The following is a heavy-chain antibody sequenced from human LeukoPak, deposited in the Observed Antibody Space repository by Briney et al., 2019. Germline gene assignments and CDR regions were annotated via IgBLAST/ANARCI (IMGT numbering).Heavy chain of an antibody. Sequence: GGSLRLSCAASGFTFSSCAMSWVRQAPGKGLEWVSAISGSGGSTYYADSVKGRFTISRDNSKNTLYLQMNSLRAEDAAVYYCAKDLQPFLYGDYVSWSIDYWGQGTLVTVSS. V-gene: IGHV3-23*01. CDR2: ISGSGGST. CDR1: GFTFSSCA. J-gene: IGHJ4*02. D-gene: IGHD4-17*01. CDR3: AKDLQPFLYGDYVSWSIDY.